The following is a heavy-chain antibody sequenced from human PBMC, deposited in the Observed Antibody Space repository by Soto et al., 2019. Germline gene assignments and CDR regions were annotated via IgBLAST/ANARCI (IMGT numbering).Heavy chain of an antibody. V-gene: IGHV1-18*01. CDR1: GYTFTSYG. Sequence: QVQLVQSGAEVKKPGASVKVSCKASGYTFTSYGISWVRQAPGQGLEWMGWISAYNGNTNYAQKLQGXAXXXPXPSTNTAYMELRNLRSDDTAVYYCARVIAAAADFDYWGQGTLVTVSS. D-gene: IGHD6-13*01. CDR2: ISAYNGNT. CDR3: ARVIAAAADFDY. J-gene: IGHJ4*02.